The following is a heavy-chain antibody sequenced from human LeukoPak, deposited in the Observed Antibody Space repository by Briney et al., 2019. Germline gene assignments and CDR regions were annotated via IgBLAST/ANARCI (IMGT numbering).Heavy chain of an antibody. CDR3: AKDLSGSYYGGFDY. J-gene: IGHJ4*02. CDR2: ISSSSRTI. V-gene: IGHV3-48*01. D-gene: IGHD1-26*01. Sequence: GGSLRLSCAASGFTFSTYTMKWVRQAPGKGLEWVSYISSSSRTIYYADSVKGRFTISRDNAKNSLYLQMNSLRAEDTAVYYCAKDLSGSYYGGFDYWGQGTLVTVSS. CDR1: GFTFSTYT.